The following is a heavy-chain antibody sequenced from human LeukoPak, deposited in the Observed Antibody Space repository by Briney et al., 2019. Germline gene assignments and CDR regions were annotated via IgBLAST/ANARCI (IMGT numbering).Heavy chain of an antibody. CDR2: IYPGYSDT. V-gene: IGHV5-51*01. D-gene: IGHD3-22*01. CDR1: GYSFTSYW. Sequence: GESLKISCKGSGYSFTSYWIGWVRQMPGKGLDWMGIIYPGYSDTRYSPSFQGQVTISADKSISTAYLQWSSMKASDTAMYYCARHFSYYDSSDQFGYWGQGTLVTVSS. CDR3: ARHFSYYDSSDQFGY. J-gene: IGHJ4*02.